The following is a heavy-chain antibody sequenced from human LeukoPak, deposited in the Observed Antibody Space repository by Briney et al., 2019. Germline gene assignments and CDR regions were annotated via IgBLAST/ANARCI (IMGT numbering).Heavy chain of an antibody. CDR2: IRYDGSNK. J-gene: IGHJ5*02. CDR3: AKDGAKVRSSWTFDP. V-gene: IGHV3-30*02. CDR1: GFNFRAYW. D-gene: IGHD6-13*01. Sequence: PGGSLRLSCTTSGFNFRAYWMGWVRQAPGKGLEWVAFIRYDGSNKYYADSVKGRFTISRDNSKNTLYLQMNSLRAEDTAVYYCAKDGAKVRSSWTFDPWGQGTLVTVSS.